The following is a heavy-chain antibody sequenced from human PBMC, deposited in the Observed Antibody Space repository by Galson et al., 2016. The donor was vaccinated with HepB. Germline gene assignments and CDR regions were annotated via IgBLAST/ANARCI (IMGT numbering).Heavy chain of an antibody. CDR2: ISYDGSTT. J-gene: IGHJ4*02. V-gene: IGHV3-30*04. Sequence: SLRLSCAASGFNLGSYIMYWVRQAPGKGPEWVALISYDGSTTDYTDSAKDRFTISRDNSKNTLYLQMNGLTTEDTAGYYCARVRGYVDYWGQGTLVIVSS. D-gene: IGHD2-15*01. CDR1: GFNLGSYI. CDR3: ARVRGYVDY.